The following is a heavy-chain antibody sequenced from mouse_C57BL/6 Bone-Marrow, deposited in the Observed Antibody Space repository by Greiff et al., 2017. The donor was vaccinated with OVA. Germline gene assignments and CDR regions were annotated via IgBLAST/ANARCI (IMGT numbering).Heavy chain of an antibody. V-gene: IGHV3-6*01. CDR1: GYSITSGYY. CDR3: ASEGYYGSRDYFDY. J-gene: IGHJ2*01. D-gene: IGHD1-1*01. Sequence: ESGPGLVKPSQSLSLTCSVTGYSITSGYYWNWIRQFPGNKLEWMGYISYDGSNNYNPSLKNRISITRDTSKNQFFLKLNSVTTEDTATYYCASEGYYGSRDYFDYWGQGTTLTVSS. CDR2: ISYDGSN.